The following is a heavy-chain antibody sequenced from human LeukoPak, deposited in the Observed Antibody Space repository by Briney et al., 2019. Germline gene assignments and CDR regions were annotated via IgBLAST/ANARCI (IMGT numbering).Heavy chain of an antibody. D-gene: IGHD3-10*01. CDR3: ARGPDGSYYQGTFDI. CDR2: IYHGGSP. Sequence: SGTLSLTCAVSGGSISRGHWWSWVRQPPGKGLEWIGEIYHGGSPSYSPSLKSRVTISVDNSRNQFSLKLTSVTAADTAVYYCARGPDGSYYQGTFDIWGQGTMVTVSS. V-gene: IGHV4-4*02. J-gene: IGHJ3*02. CDR1: GGSISRGHW.